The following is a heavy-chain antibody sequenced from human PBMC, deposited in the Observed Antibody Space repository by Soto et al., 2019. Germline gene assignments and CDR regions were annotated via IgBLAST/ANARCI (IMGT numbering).Heavy chain of an antibody. Sequence: GGSLRLSCAASGFTFSSYAMSWVRQAPGKGLEWVSAISGSGGSTYYADSVKGRFTISRDNSEKQLYLQMNSLRAEDAAVYYCAKEPYGILTGYPHSYFYYWGQGTLVTVSS. D-gene: IGHD3-9*01. J-gene: IGHJ4*02. V-gene: IGHV3-23*01. CDR2: ISGSGGST. CDR3: AKEPYGILTGYPHSYFYY. CDR1: GFTFSSYA.